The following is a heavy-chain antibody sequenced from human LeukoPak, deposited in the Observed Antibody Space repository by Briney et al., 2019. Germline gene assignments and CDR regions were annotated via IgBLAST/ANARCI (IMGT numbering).Heavy chain of an antibody. V-gene: IGHV3-23*01. J-gene: IGHJ5*02. CDR1: GFTFSSYG. CDR2: ISGSGGST. Sequence: GGSLRLSCAASGFTFSSYGMSWVRQAPGKGLEWVSAISGSGGSTYYADSVKGRFTISRDNSKNTLYLQMNSLRAEDTAVYYCAKMGTAMVDDRNWFDPWGQGTLVTVSS. CDR3: AKMGTAMVDDRNWFDP. D-gene: IGHD5-18*01.